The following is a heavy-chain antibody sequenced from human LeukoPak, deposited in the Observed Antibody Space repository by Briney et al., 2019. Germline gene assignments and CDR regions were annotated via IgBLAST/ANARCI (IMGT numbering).Heavy chain of an antibody. V-gene: IGHV4-59*01. CDR2: IYYSGST. CDR1: GGSISSCY. J-gene: IGHJ5*02. Sequence: SETLSLTCTVSGGSISSCYWSWIRQPPGKGLEWIGYIYYSGSTNYNPSLKSRVTISVDTSKNQFSLKLSSVTAADTAVYFCARNTYSSAWYWFDPWGQGTLVTVSS. CDR3: ARNTYSSAWYWFDP. D-gene: IGHD6-19*01.